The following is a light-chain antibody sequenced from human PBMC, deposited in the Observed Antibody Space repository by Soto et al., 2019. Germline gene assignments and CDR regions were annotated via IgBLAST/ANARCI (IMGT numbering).Light chain of an antibody. V-gene: IGKV4-1*01. CDR3: QQYYSTPFT. CDR2: WAS. Sequence: DIVMTQSPDSLAVSLGERATINCKSSQSVLYSSNNKNDLAWYQQKPGQPPKLLIYWASTRESVVPDRFSGSGSGTDFTLTISSLQAEDVAVYYCQQYYSTPFTFGPGPKVDIK. J-gene: IGKJ3*01. CDR1: QSVLYSSNNKND.